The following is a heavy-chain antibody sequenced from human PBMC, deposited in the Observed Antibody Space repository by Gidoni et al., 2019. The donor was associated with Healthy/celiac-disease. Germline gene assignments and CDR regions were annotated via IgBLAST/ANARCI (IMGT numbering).Heavy chain of an antibody. CDR2: INSDGSST. CDR1: GFTFSSYW. D-gene: IGHD3-22*01. CDR3: ARDPWTDYYDSSGYHDY. J-gene: IGHJ4*02. V-gene: IGHV3-74*01. Sequence: EVQLVESGGGLVQPGGSLRLSCAASGFTFSSYWMHWVRQAPGKGLVWVSRINSDGSSTSYADSVKGRFTISRDNAKNTLYLQMNSLRAEDTAVYYCARDPWTDYYDSSGYHDYWGQGTLVTVSS.